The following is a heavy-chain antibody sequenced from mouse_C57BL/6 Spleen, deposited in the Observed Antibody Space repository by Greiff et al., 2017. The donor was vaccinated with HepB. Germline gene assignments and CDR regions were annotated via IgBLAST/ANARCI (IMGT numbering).Heavy chain of an antibody. CDR1: GYTFTSYW. D-gene: IGHD2-5*01. Sequence: QVQLQQPGAELVKPGASVKVSCKASGYTFTSYWMHWVKQRPGQGLEWIGRIHPSDSDTNYNQKFKGKATLTVDKSSSTAYMQLSSLTSEDSAVYYCAIIPAYYSNYVGFAYWGQGTLVTVSA. CDR2: IHPSDSDT. CDR3: AIIPAYYSNYVGFAY. J-gene: IGHJ3*01. V-gene: IGHV1-74*01.